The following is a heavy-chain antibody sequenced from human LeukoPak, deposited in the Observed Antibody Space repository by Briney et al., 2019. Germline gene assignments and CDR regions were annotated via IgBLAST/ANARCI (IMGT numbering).Heavy chain of an antibody. Sequence: PSETLSLTCTVSGGSISSSNYYWGWIRQPPGKGLEWIGNIYYSGSTYYNPSLKSRVTISVDTSKNQFSLKLSSVTAADTAVYYCARCIAAAGRAFDYWGQGTLVTVSS. V-gene: IGHV4-39*07. CDR1: GGSISSSNYY. CDR2: IYYSGST. J-gene: IGHJ4*02. D-gene: IGHD6-13*01. CDR3: ARCIAAAGRAFDY.